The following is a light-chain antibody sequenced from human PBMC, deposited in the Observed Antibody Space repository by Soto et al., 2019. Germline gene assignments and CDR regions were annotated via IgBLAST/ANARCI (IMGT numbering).Light chain of an antibody. CDR1: QSFSSW. CDR3: QQYNSYSPMYT. J-gene: IGKJ2*01. Sequence: DIQMTQSPSTLSASVGDRVTITCRASQSFSSWLAWYQQKPGKAPKLLIYKASSLESGVPSRFSGSGSGTEFTLTISSLQPDDFATYYCQQYNSYSPMYTFGQGTKLEIK. CDR2: KAS. V-gene: IGKV1-5*03.